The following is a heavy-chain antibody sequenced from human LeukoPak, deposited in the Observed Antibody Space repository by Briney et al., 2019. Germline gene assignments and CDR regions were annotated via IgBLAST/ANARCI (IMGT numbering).Heavy chain of an antibody. Sequence: GGSLRLSCSASGFTFSSYAMHWVRQAPGKGLEWVAVISYDGSNKYYADSVKGRFTISRDNAKNSLYLQMNSLRAEDTAVYYCARDPKRPGDPREVGAFDIWGQGTMVTVSS. V-gene: IGHV3-30-3*01. CDR1: GFTFSSYA. D-gene: IGHD2-21*02. J-gene: IGHJ3*02. CDR3: ARDPKRPGDPREVGAFDI. CDR2: ISYDGSNK.